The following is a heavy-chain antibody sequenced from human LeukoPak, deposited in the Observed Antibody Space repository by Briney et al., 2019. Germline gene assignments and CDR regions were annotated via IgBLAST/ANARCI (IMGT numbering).Heavy chain of an antibody. V-gene: IGHV3-23*01. CDR3: APLAATTDY. CDR1: GFTLSSYA. D-gene: IGHD5-12*01. J-gene: IGHJ4*02. CDR2: ISASGGGT. Sequence: PGGSLRLSCAASGFTLSSYAMSWVRQAPGKGLEWVSSISASGGGTYYADSVKGRFTISRDTSKNTLYLRMNSLRAEDTAVYYCAPLAATTDYWGQGTLVTVSS.